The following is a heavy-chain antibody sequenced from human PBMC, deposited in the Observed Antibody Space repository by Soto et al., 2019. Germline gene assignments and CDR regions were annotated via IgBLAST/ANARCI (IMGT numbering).Heavy chain of an antibody. CDR2: ISGSGGST. CDR1: GFTFSSYA. Sequence: PGGSLRLSCAASGFTFSSYAMSWVRQAPGKWLEWVSAISGSGGSTYYADSVKGRFTISRDNSKNTLYLQMNSLRAEDTAVYYCAKEPRGYCTNGVCPNWFDPWGQGTLVTVSS. V-gene: IGHV3-23*01. CDR3: AKEPRGYCTNGVCPNWFDP. J-gene: IGHJ5*02. D-gene: IGHD2-8*01.